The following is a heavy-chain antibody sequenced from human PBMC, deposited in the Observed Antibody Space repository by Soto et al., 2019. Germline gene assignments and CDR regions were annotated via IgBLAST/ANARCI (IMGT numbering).Heavy chain of an antibody. CDR3: ARFLQLRPLDY. D-gene: IGHD5-18*01. CDR1: GYTFTSFG. V-gene: IGHV1-18*04. CDR2: ITVYNGNT. Sequence: QVQLVQSEGEVKKPGASVKVSCKASGYTFTSFGIGWVRQAPGQGLEYMGWITVYNGNTNYAQKFQGRVTMTADTSTSTVYLELTNLISDDTAVYYCARFLQLRPLDYWGQGTLVTVSS. J-gene: IGHJ4*02.